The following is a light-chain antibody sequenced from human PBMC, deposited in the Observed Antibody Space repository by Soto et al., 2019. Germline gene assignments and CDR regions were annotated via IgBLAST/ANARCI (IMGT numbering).Light chain of an antibody. CDR2: VAS. CDR3: MRARQSPIT. Sequence: DIVMTQSPLSLPVTPGEPASISCRSSQSLLHSDGYNYLEWYLQKPGQSPQLLIYVASNRASGAPDRFSGSGSGTDFTLKISRVEAEDVGVYYCMRARQSPITFGQGTRLEIK. J-gene: IGKJ5*01. V-gene: IGKV2-28*01. CDR1: QSLLHSDGYNY.